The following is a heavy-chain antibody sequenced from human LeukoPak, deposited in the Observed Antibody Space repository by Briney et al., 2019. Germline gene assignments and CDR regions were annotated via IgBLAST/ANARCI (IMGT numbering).Heavy chain of an antibody. J-gene: IGHJ6*02. D-gene: IGHD2-2*01. CDR2: IKQDGSEK. CDR1: GFTFSSYW. V-gene: IGHV3-7*01. CDR3: ARMGRYCSSTSCSYYYYYGMDV. Sequence: GGSLRLSCAASGFTFSSYWMNWVRQAPGKGLEWVANIKQDGSEKYYVDSVKGRFTISRDNAKNSLYLQMNSLRAEDTAVYYCARMGRYCSSTSCSYYYYYGMDVWGQGTTVTVSS.